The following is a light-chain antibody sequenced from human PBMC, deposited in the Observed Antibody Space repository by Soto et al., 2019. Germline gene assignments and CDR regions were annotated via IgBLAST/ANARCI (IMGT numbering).Light chain of an antibody. Sequence: EIVLTQSPATLSLSPGERATLSCRASQSVSSYLAWYQQKPGQAPRLLIYDASNRATGIPARFSGSGSGTDLTRTISSLEPEDFAVYYCQQRSNWISFGQGTRLEIE. CDR3: QQRSNWIS. V-gene: IGKV3-11*01. CDR2: DAS. J-gene: IGKJ5*01. CDR1: QSVSSY.